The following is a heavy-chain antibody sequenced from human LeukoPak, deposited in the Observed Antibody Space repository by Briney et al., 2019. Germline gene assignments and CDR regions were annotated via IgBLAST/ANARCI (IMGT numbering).Heavy chain of an antibody. CDR2: ISGSAGST. CDR3: AKDQGGYSGYDLTFDY. Sequence: PGGSLSLSCAASGFTFSIYGMSWVRQAPGKGLEWVSAISGSAGSTYYADSVKGRFTTSRDNSKNTLYLQMNSLRAEDTAVYYCAKDQGGYSGYDLTFDYWGQGTLVTVSS. D-gene: IGHD5-12*01. V-gene: IGHV3-23*01. CDR1: GFTFSIYG. J-gene: IGHJ4*02.